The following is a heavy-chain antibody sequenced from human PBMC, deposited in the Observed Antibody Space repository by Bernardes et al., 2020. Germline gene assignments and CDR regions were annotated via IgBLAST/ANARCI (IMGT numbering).Heavy chain of an antibody. CDR3: ARGSLRDPDDIWGSYLGPCDI. J-gene: IGHJ3*02. D-gene: IGHD3-16*01. V-gene: IGHV1-18*01. CDR1: GYAFTNYG. Sequence: ASVKVSCKASGYAFTNYGISWVRQAPGQGLEWMGWISTYNGNRNYAQKLQGRITMTTDRSTSTAYMELRSLRSDDTALYYCARGSLRDPDDIWGSYLGPCDIWGQGTRVTVSP. CDR2: ISTYNGNR.